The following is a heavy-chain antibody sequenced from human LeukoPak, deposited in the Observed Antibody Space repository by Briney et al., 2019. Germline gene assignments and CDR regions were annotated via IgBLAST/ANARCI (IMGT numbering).Heavy chain of an antibody. V-gene: IGHV4-59*07. D-gene: IGHD6-19*01. CDR2: IYYSGTT. CDR3: ARSIHFSGWYYDY. Sequence: SDTLSLTRTVSGGSISSYYWSWIRQPPGKGLEWIGFIYYSGTTNYNPSLKSRVPISVDTSRTQLSLKLSSVTAADTAVYYCARSIHFSGWYYDYWGQGTLVTVSS. J-gene: IGHJ4*02. CDR1: GGSISSYY.